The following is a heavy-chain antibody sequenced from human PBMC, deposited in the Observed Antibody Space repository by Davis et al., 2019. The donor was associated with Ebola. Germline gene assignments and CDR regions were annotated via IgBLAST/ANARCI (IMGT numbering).Heavy chain of an antibody. CDR3: ARSGVLYLDY. CDR1: GFTFSDYY. CDR2: ISSSGSTI. D-gene: IGHD2-2*02. Sequence: GESLKISCAASGFTFSDYYMSWIRQAPGKGLEWVSYISSSGSTIYHADSVKGRFTISRDNSKNTLYLQMNSLRAEDTAVYYCARSGVLYLDYWGQGTLVTVSS. J-gene: IGHJ4*02. V-gene: IGHV3-11*04.